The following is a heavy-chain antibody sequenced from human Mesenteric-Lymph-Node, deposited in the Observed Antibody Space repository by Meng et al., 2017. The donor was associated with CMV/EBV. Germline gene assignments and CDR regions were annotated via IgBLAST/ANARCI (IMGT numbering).Heavy chain of an antibody. Sequence: GESLKISCAASGFTFSSYAMHWVRQAPGKGLEWVAVISYDGSNKYYADSVKGRFTISRDNSKNTLYLQMNSLRAEDTAVYYCAKAVVVPGAIGNYNYGMDVWGQGTTVTVSS. CDR3: AKAVVVPGAIGNYNYGMDV. CDR2: ISYDGSNK. CDR1: GFTFSSYA. D-gene: IGHD2-2*01. J-gene: IGHJ6*02. V-gene: IGHV3-30-3*01.